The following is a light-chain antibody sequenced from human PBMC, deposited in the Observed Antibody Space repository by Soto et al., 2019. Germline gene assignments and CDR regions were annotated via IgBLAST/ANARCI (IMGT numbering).Light chain of an antibody. V-gene: IGKV3-20*01. J-gene: IGKJ1*01. CDR1: PSVSSSY. CDR3: QQYGSSPRT. Sequence: EIVLTQTPCTLSLSPWERATLSCSASPSVSSSYLAWYQQKPGQAPRLLIYGASTTATGIPDRFSGSGSGTDFTLTISRLEPEDFAVYYCQQYGSSPRTFGQGTKVEIK. CDR2: GAS.